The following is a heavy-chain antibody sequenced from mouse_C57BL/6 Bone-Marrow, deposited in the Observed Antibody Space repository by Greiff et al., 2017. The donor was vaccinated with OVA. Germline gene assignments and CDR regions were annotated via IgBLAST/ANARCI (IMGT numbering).Heavy chain of an antibody. D-gene: IGHD2-12*01. V-gene: IGHV14-4*01. J-gene: IGHJ3*01. CDR2: IDPENGDT. Sequence: VQLQQSGAELVRPGASVKLSCTASGFNIKDDYMHWVKQRPEQGLEWIGWIDPENGDTEYASKFQGKATITADTSSNTAYLQLSSLTSEDTAVYYCTTIRPTAWFAYWGQGTLVTVSA. CDR1: GFNIKDDY. CDR3: TTIRPTAWFAY.